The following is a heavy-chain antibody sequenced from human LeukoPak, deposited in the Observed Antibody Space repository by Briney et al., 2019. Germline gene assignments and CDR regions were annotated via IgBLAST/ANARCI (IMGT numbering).Heavy chain of an antibody. CDR3: ARDLRYSISSGGDY. V-gene: IGHV3-74*01. CDR2: SNSDGSST. CDR1: GFTFSSYW. J-gene: IGHJ4*02. D-gene: IGHD6-6*01. Sequence: GGSLRLSCAASGFTFSSYWMHWVRHAPGKGLVWVSRSNSDGSSTSYADSVKGRFTISRDNAKNTLYLKMNSLRAEDTAVCYCARDLRYSISSGGDYWGQGTLVTVSS.